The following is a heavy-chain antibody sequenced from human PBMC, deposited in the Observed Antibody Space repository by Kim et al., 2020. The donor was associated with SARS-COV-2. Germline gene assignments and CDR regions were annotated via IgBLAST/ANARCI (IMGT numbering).Heavy chain of an antibody. CDR1: GFTFIGSA. V-gene: IGHV1-58*02. Sequence: SVKVSCKASGFTFIGSAMQWVRQARGQRLEWIGWIVFGSGNTNYAQEFQERVTITRDMSTRTAYMELSSVRSEDTAVYYCAAVRYCSGGRCYYDGLSWFDPWGRGTLVTVSS. J-gene: IGHJ5*02. D-gene: IGHD2-15*01. CDR3: AAVRYCSGGRCYYDGLSWFDP. CDR2: IVFGSGNT.